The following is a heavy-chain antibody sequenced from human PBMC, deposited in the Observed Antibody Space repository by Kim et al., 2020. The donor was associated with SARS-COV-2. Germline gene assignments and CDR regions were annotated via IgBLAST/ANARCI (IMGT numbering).Heavy chain of an antibody. V-gene: IGHV3-66*01. J-gene: IGHJ4*02. CDR3: APFSSKDY. CDR2: GGST. Sequence: GGSTYYAACVQGRFTISRDNSKNMLYLQMNSLRAEDTAVYYCAPFSSKDYWGQGTLVTVSS. D-gene: IGHD2-2*01.